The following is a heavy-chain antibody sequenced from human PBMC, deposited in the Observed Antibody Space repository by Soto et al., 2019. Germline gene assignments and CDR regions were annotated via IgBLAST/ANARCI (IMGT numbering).Heavy chain of an antibody. J-gene: IGHJ5*02. CDR3: ARDWWGSGDR. CDR2: INSDGSTT. V-gene: IGHV3-74*01. D-gene: IGHD2-15*01. CDR1: GFTFSVSW. Sequence: GGSLRLSCTASGFTFSVSWMHWVRQAPGKGLVWVSRINSDGSTTNYADSVKGRFTISRDNTKNTLYLQMNSLRAEDTAVYYCARDWWGSGDRWGQGTLVTVSS.